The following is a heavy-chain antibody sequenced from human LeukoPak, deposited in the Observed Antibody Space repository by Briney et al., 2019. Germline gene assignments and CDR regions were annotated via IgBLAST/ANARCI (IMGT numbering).Heavy chain of an antibody. Sequence: SETLSLTRTVSGGSISSYYWSWIRQPPGKGLEWIGYIYISGSTNYNPSLKSRVTLSVDTSKNQFSLKLSSVTAADTAVYYCARRRGSGSYDAFDIWGQGTMVTVSS. CDR1: GGSISSYY. D-gene: IGHD3-10*01. CDR2: IYISGST. CDR3: ARRRGSGSYDAFDI. V-gene: IGHV4-59*08. J-gene: IGHJ3*02.